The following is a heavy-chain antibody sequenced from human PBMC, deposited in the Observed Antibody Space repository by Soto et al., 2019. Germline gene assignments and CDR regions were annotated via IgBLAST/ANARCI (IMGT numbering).Heavy chain of an antibody. J-gene: IGHJ5*02. CDR3: AKVGVATDGDYL. CDR2: ISGGGQAT. D-gene: IGHD3-3*01. V-gene: IGHV3-23*01. Sequence: EGQLLESGGGLVQPGGSMRLSCVVSGFSISNHAMTWVRQAPGEGLEWVAFISGGGQATHYVDSVKGRFIISRDNSKNMVFLQMNRLRIEDTALYFWAKVGVATDGDYLWVQGTVVTVSS. CDR1: GFSISNHA.